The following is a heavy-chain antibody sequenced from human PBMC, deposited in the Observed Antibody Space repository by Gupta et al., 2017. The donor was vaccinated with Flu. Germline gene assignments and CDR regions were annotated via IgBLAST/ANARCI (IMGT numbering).Heavy chain of an antibody. CDR1: FSSYA. V-gene: IGHV3-23*01. J-gene: IGHJ4*02. CDR2: ISGSGGST. D-gene: IGHD4-4*01. CDR3: ANGGTVTYYFDY. Sequence: FSSYAMSWVRQAPGKGLEWVSAISGSGGSTYYADSVKGRFTISRDNSKNTLYLQMNSLRAEDTAVYYCANGGTVTYYFDYWGQGTLVTVSS.